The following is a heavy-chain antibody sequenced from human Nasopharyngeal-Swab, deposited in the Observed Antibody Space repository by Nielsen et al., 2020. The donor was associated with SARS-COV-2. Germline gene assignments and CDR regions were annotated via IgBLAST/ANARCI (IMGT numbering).Heavy chain of an antibody. CDR1: GFSFSTFW. V-gene: IGHV3-74*01. CDR2: INTDGRRT. CDR3: ARDLGGFGGY. Sequence: GESLKISCAASGFSFSTFWMHWVRQVPGEGLVWVSRINTDGRRTNYAESVKGRFTISRDNVKNMLYLQMNNLRPEDTAVYYCARDLGGFGGYWGQGTLATVCS. D-gene: IGHD4-23*01. J-gene: IGHJ4*02.